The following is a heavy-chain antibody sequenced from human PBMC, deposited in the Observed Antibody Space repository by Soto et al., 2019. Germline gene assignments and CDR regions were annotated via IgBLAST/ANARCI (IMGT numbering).Heavy chain of an antibody. CDR1: GGSISSGDYY. Sequence: SETLSLTCTVSGGSISSGDYYWSWVRQPPGKGLEWIGYIYYSGSTYYNPSLKSRVTISVDTSKNQFSLKLSSVTAADTAVYYCARVGRGSYISLPPYYFDYWGQGTLVTVS. CDR2: IYYSGST. CDR3: ARVGRGSYISLPPYYFDY. D-gene: IGHD1-26*01. V-gene: IGHV4-30-4*01. J-gene: IGHJ4*02.